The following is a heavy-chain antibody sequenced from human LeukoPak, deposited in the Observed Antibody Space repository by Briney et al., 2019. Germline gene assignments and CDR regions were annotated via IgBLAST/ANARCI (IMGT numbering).Heavy chain of an antibody. V-gene: IGHV3-21*01. D-gene: IGHD2-15*01. CDR3: ASRYCSGGSCYCDAY. Sequence: PGGSLRLSCAASGFTFNTYSMNWVRQAPGKGLEWVSSISSSSSYIYYADSVKGRFTISRDNAKNSLYLQMNSLRADDTAVYYCASRYCSGGSCYCDAYWGQGTLVTASS. CDR2: ISSSSSYI. J-gene: IGHJ4*02. CDR1: GFTFNTYS.